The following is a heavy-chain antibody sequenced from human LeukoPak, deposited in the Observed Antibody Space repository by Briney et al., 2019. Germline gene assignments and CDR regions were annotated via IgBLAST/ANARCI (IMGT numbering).Heavy chain of an antibody. CDR3: ARGVPYDSWSGPHYSDY. D-gene: IGHD3-3*01. V-gene: IGHV3-23*01. Sequence: GGSLRLSCAASGFTFSSYAMSWVRQAPGKGLEWVSAISGSGGSTYYADSVKGRFTISRDNSKNTLYLQMNSLRAEDTAVYYCARGVPYDSWSGPHYSDYWGQGTLVTVSS. CDR1: GFTFSSYA. CDR2: ISGSGGST. J-gene: IGHJ4*02.